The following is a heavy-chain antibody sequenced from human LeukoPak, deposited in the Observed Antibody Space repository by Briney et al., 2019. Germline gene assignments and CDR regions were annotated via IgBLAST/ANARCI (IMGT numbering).Heavy chain of an antibody. Sequence: SVKLSCKASGVTFSSYTISWVRQAPGQGLEWMGRIIPILGIANYAQKFQGRVTITADKPTSTASMELSSLRSEDTAVYSCASPIYDTYSYGMDVWGQGTTVTVPS. D-gene: IGHD3-9*01. V-gene: IGHV1-69*02. CDR3: ASPIYDTYSYGMDV. J-gene: IGHJ6*02. CDR2: IIPILGIA. CDR1: GVTFSSYT.